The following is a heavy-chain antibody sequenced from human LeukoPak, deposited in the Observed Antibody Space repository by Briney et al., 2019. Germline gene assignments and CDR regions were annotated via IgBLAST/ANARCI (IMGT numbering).Heavy chain of an antibody. CDR1: GGSISSSSYY. D-gene: IGHD2-15*01. V-gene: IGHV4-39*07. J-gene: IGHJ5*02. CDR3: ARMGYCSGGSCYPRYRNWFDP. Sequence: IPSETLSLTCTVSGGSISSSSYYWGWIRQPPGKGLEWIGSINCSGSTYYNPSLNSRVTISVDTSKNQFSLKLSSVTAADTAVYYCARMGYCSGGSCYPRYRNWFDPWGQGTLVTVSS. CDR2: INCSGST.